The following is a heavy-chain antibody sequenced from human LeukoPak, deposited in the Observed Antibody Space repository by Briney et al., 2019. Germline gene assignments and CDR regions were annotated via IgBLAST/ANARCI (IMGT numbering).Heavy chain of an antibody. CDR2: IGSSSSTI. CDR1: GFTFSTYN. J-gene: IGHJ4*02. V-gene: IGHV3-48*04. CDR3: ARALYDATGYYYVGFDY. Sequence: GGSLRLSCAASGFTFSTYNMNWVRQAPGEGLQWVSYIGSSSSTIYYADSVKGRFTISRDNAKNSLYLHMNSLRAEDTGVYYCARALYDATGYYYVGFDYWGQGALVTVSS. D-gene: IGHD3-22*01.